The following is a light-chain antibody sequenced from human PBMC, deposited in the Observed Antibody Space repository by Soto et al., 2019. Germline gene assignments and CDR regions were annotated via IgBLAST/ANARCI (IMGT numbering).Light chain of an antibody. Sequence: EIVLTQSPGTLSLSPGERATLSCRASQSVSSSYLAWYQQKLGQAPRLLIYGASSRATGIPDRFSGSGSGTDFTLTISRLEPEDFAVYYCQQYGSSPLITFGQGTRLEMK. J-gene: IGKJ5*01. V-gene: IGKV3-20*01. CDR1: QSVSSSY. CDR2: GAS. CDR3: QQYGSSPLIT.